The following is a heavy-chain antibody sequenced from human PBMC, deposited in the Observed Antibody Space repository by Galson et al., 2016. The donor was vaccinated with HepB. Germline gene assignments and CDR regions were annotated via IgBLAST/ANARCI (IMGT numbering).Heavy chain of an antibody. CDR1: GGTFSKSA. Sequence: SVKVSCKASGGTFSKSAISCVRLAPGQGLEWMGGIIPIFGTSKYAQKFQGRLTVTADESTTTAYMELSSLTSEDTAAYYCALTGDPWYFDFWGLGTLVTVSS. D-gene: IGHD7-27*01. J-gene: IGHJ4*02. CDR2: IIPIFGTS. CDR3: ALTGDPWYFDF. V-gene: IGHV1-69*13.